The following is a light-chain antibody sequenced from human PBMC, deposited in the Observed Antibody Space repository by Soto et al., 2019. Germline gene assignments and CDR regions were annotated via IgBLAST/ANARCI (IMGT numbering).Light chain of an antibody. CDR2: NND. CDR1: SSNLGKNL. V-gene: IGLV1-47*02. Sequence: QLVLTQPPSASGTPGQRVTISCSGSSSNLGKNLVYWYQQLPGTAPKLLIYNNDQRPSGVPDRFSGSKSGTSASLAISGLPSEDEADYYCAAWDDRPSGRVFGGGTKVTVL. CDR3: AAWDDRPSGRV. J-gene: IGLJ3*02.